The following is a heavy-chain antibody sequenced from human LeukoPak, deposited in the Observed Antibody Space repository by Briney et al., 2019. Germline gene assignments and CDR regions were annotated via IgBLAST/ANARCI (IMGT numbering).Heavy chain of an antibody. J-gene: IGHJ4*02. CDR3: ARDRDIVVVPAAMGWLDY. D-gene: IGHD2-2*01. V-gene: IGHV3-21*01. CDR2: ISSSSSYI. CDR1: GFTFSSYS. Sequence: GGSLRLSCAASGFTFSSYSMNWVRQAPGKGLEWVSSISSSSSYIYYADSVKGRFTISRDNAKNSLYLQMNSLRAEDTAVHYCARDRDIVVVPAAMGWLDYWGQGTLVTVSS.